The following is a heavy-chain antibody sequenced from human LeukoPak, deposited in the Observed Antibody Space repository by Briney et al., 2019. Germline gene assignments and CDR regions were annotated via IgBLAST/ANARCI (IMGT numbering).Heavy chain of an antibody. CDR1: GFTFSSYA. V-gene: IGHV3-23*01. CDR3: AKDGGWDIVVVPAVYYYYGMDV. CDR2: ISGSGGST. Sequence: PGGSLSLSCAASGFTFSSYAMSWVRQAPGKGLEWVSAISGSGGSTYYADSVKGRFTISRDNSKNTLYLQMNSLRAEDTAVYYCAKDGGWDIVVVPAVYYYYGMDVWGKGTTVTVSS. J-gene: IGHJ6*04. D-gene: IGHD2-2*01.